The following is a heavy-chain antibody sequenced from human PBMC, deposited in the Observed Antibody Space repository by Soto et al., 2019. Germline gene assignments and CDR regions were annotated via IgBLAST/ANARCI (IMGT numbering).Heavy chain of an antibody. CDR3: AKALWPERGSGSPLDY. V-gene: IGHV3-30*18. CDR1: GFSFSSYA. D-gene: IGHD6-19*01. J-gene: IGHJ4*02. Sequence: QVQLVESGGGVVQPGGSLRVSCAASGFSFSSYAMHWVRQAPGKGLERVAGITYDGSNKYYADSVKGRFTVSRDTSKNTLFLQMNRLRVEDTAVYNCAKALWPERGSGSPLDYWGQGTLVTVSS. CDR2: ITYDGSNK.